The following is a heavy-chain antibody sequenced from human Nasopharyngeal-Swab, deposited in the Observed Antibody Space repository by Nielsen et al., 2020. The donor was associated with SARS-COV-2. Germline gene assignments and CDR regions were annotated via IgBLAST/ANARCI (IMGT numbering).Heavy chain of an antibody. CDR2: ISPGDGSST. V-gene: IGHV3-74*01. CDR3: ARSSSWALEY. J-gene: IGHJ4*02. D-gene: IGHD6-13*01. Sequence: GESLKISCAASGFTFSSFWMHWVRQAPGKGLRDVSYISPGDGSSTNYADSVKGRFTISRDNAKNTLFLQMNTLRAEDTAVYYCARSSSWALEYWGQGTPVTVSA. CDR1: GFTFSSFW.